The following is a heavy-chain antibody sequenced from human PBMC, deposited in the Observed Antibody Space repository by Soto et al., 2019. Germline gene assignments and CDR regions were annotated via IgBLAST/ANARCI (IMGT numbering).Heavy chain of an antibody. CDR1: GYTFRNFG. V-gene: IGHV1-18*01. CDR2: ISAYNGNT. D-gene: IGHD2-8*01. Sequence: ASVKVSCKASGYTFRNFGISCVRQAPGQGLEWMGWISAYNGNTNYAQKLQGRVTMTTDTSTSTAYMELRSLRSDDTAVYYCARDPPDCTNGVCTLYYYGMDVWGQGTTVTVSS. J-gene: IGHJ6*02. CDR3: ARDPPDCTNGVCTLYYYGMDV.